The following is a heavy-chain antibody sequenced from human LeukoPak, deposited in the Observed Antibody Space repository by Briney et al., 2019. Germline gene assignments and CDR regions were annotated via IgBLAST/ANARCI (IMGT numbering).Heavy chain of an antibody. J-gene: IGHJ4*02. Sequence: PGGSLRLSCAGSGFTFGRYWMSWVRQAPGKGLEWVASINQGGSRLHYPDSVTGRFIISRDDAQNSLFLQMTRLRVDDTAVYYCARLKDDVTKLDYWGQGTLVSVSS. CDR1: GFTFGRYW. CDR2: INQGGSRL. V-gene: IGHV3-7*01. D-gene: IGHD2-8*01. CDR3: ARLKDDVTKLDY.